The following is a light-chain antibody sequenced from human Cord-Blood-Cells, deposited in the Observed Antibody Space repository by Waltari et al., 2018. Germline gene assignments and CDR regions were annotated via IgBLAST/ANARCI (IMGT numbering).Light chain of an antibody. V-gene: IGLV3-19*01. CDR3: NSRDSSGNHLV. CDR1: SLRSYY. Sequence: SSELTQDPAVSVALGQTVRITCQGDSLRSYYASWYQQKPGQAPVLVSYGKNNRPSGFPDRFSCSSSGNTASLTITGAQAEDEADYYCNSRDSSGNHLVFGGGTKLTVL. CDR2: GKN. J-gene: IGLJ3*02.